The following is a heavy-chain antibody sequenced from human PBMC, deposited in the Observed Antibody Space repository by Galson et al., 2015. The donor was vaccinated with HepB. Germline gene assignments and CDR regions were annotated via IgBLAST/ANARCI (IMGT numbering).Heavy chain of an antibody. CDR2: ISDDGRKN. CDR1: GFNFNKYG. CDR3: AKDANILVVPFPILDY. D-gene: IGHD2-21*01. V-gene: IGHV3-30*18. J-gene: IGHJ4*02. Sequence: SLRLSCAASGFNFNKYGMHWVRQAPGKGLEWVALISDDGRKNSYADSVKGRFSISRENSNNTLYLQMNSLTAEDTAVYYCAKDANILVVPFPILDYWGQGTLATVSS.